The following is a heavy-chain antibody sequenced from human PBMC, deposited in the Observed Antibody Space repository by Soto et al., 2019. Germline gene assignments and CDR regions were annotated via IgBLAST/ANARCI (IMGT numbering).Heavy chain of an antibody. Sequence: GGSLRLSCAASGFTFSNAWMSWVRQAPGKGLEWVGRIKSKTDGGTTDYAAPVKGRFTISRDDSKNTLYLQMNSLKTEDTAVYYCTTDLTGDLIHAFDIWGQGTMVTVSS. CDR3: TTDLTGDLIHAFDI. J-gene: IGHJ3*02. D-gene: IGHD7-27*01. CDR2: IKSKTDGGTT. CDR1: GFTFSNAW. V-gene: IGHV3-15*01.